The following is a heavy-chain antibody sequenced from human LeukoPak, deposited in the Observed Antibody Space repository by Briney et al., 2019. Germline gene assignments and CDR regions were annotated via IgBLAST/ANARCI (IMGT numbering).Heavy chain of an antibody. CDR3: ARARNQLPLLDY. V-gene: IGHV4-31*03. D-gene: IGHD2-2*01. CDR2: TYYSGST. J-gene: IGHJ4*02. CDR1: GGSISSGGYY. Sequence: SQTLSLTCTVSGGSISSGGYYWSWIRQHPGKGLEWIGYTYYSGSTYYNPSLKSRVTISVDTSKNQFSLKLSSVTAADTAVYYCARARNQLPLLDYWGQVTLVTVSS.